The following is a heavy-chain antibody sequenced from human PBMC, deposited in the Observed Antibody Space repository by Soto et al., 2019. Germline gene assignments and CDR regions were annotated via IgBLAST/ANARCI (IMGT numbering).Heavy chain of an antibody. CDR2: IYYSGTT. V-gene: IGHV4-28*01. D-gene: IGHD1-26*01. CDR1: GYSISGSNW. CDR3: ARREIQGPIDY. Sequence: QVQLQESGPGLVKPSDTLSLTCAVSGYSISGSNWWGWIRQPQGKGLEWIGYIYYSGTTYYNPSLKSRVTMSVDTSKNQFSLKLTSVTAVDTAVYYCARREIQGPIDYWGQGTLVTVSS. J-gene: IGHJ4*02.